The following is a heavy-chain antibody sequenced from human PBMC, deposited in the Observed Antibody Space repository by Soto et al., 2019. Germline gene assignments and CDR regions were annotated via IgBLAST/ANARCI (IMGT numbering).Heavy chain of an antibody. CDR1: GFTFSSYA. D-gene: IGHD6-6*01. Sequence: QVQLVESGGGVVQPGRSLRLSCAASGFTFSSYAMHWVRQAPGKGLEWVAVISYDGSNKYYADSVKGRFTISRDNSKNTLYLQMNSLRAEDTAVYYCASSTLGRQLALRPYYGMDVWGHGTTVTVSS. J-gene: IGHJ6*02. V-gene: IGHV3-30-3*01. CDR2: ISYDGSNK. CDR3: ASSTLGRQLALRPYYGMDV.